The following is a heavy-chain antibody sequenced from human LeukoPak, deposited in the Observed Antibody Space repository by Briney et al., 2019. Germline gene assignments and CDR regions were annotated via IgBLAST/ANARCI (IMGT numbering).Heavy chain of an antibody. CDR2: IYYSGST. CDR1: GGSISSYY. V-gene: IGHV4-59*01. CDR3: ARFGDDSSGYYYIDY. Sequence: PSETLSLTCTVSGGSISSYYWSWIRQPPGKGLVWIGYIYYSGSTNYNPSLKSRVTISVDTSKNQFSLKLSSVTAADTAVYYCARFGDDSSGYYYIDYWGQGTLVTVSS. D-gene: IGHD3-22*01. J-gene: IGHJ4*02.